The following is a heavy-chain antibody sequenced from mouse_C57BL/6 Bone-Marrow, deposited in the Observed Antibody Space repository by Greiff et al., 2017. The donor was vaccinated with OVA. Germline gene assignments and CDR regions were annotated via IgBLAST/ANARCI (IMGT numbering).Heavy chain of an antibody. CDR2: IDPSDSYT. Sequence: VQLQQPGAELVRPGTSVKLSCKASGYTFTSYWMHWVKQRPGQGLEWIGVIDPSDSYTNYNQKFKGKATLTVDTSSSTAYMQLSSLTSEDSAVYYCARNSSFDYWGQGTTLTVSS. CDR3: ARNSSFDY. CDR1: GYTFTSYW. V-gene: IGHV1-59*01. J-gene: IGHJ2*01. D-gene: IGHD1-1*01.